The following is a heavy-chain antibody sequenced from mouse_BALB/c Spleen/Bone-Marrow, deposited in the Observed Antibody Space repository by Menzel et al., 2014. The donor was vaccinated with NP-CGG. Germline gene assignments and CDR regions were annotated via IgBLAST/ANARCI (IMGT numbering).Heavy chain of an antibody. CDR2: IWKNGIT. D-gene: IGHD3-1*01. CDR3: ARNRGNGYFDY. J-gene: IGHJ2*01. V-gene: IGHV2-5*01. CDR1: GFSLTTYG. Sequence: QVQLQQSGPGLVQPLQSLFITCPVSGFSLTTYGVHWVRQSPGKGLVWLGVIWKNGITDYNAPFLYRLSTTTDNPKSQVFIKMNKLQANDAAICYCARNRGNGYFDYWGQGTPLTGSS.